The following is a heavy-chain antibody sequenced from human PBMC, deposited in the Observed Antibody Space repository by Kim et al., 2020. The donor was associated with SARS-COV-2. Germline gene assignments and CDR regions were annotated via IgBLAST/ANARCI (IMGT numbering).Heavy chain of an antibody. CDR1: GFTFSSYG. Sequence: GGSLRLSCAASGFTFSSYGMHWVRQAPGKGLEWVAVIWYDGSNKYYADSVKGRFTISRDNSKNTLYLQMNSLRAEDTAVYYCAREGQVLAASFDYWGQGTLVTVSS. J-gene: IGHJ4*02. CDR2: IWYDGSNK. D-gene: IGHD6-25*01. V-gene: IGHV3-33*01. CDR3: AREGQVLAASFDY.